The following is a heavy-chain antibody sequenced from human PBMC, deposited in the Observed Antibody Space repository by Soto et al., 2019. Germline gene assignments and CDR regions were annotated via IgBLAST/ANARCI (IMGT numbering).Heavy chain of an antibody. CDR2: ISHDGSSQ. D-gene: IGHD3-22*01. J-gene: IGHJ1*01. CDR3: ATEDESSGHAGTFHH. Sequence: QMQLEESGGGVAQPGRSLRLSCAASGFSFNTYVMHWVRQAPGKGLDWVAGISHDGSSQHYAGSVKGRFTISRDNSRTXXXXEMNTLTDEDTXVYHCATEDESSGHAGTFHHWGQGTLVTVSS. V-gene: IGHV3-30-3*01. CDR1: GFSFNTYV.